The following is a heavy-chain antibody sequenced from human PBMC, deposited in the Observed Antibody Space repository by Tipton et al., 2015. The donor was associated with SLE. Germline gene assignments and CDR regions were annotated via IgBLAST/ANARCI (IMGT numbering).Heavy chain of an antibody. CDR2: IYYSGIT. V-gene: IGHV4-59*01. D-gene: IGHD3-3*01. CDR1: GFTFSSYA. Sequence: LRLSCAASGFTFSSYAMSWVRQAPGKGLEWVGYIYYSGITYYNPSLKSRVSISVDTTKNQFSLRLTSVTAADTAVYYCARDRFWNGYLEYWGQGALVSVSS. J-gene: IGHJ4*02. CDR3: ARDRFWNGYLEY.